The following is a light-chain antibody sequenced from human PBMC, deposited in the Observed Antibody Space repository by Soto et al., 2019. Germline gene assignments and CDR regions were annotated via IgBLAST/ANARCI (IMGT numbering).Light chain of an antibody. CDR3: MQALQSPGLT. CDR2: LGS. CDR1: QSLLHSNGYNY. Sequence: DIVMTQSPLSLPVTPGEPASISCRSSQSLLHSNGYNYLDWYLQKPGQSPQLLIYLGSNRASGVPDRFSGSSSGTDFTLKISRVEAEDVGLYYCMQALQSPGLTFGGGTKVEIK. V-gene: IGKV2-28*01. J-gene: IGKJ4*01.